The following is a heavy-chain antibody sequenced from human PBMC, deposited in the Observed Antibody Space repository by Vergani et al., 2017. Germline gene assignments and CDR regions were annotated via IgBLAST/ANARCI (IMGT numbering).Heavy chain of an antibody. CDR2: IKHSGST. V-gene: IGHV4-34*01. Sequence: QVQLQQWGAGLLKPSETLSLTCAVYGGSFSGYYWSWIRQPPGKGLEWIGEIKHSGSTNYNPSLKSRVTMSVDTSKNQFSLKLSSVTAANTAVYYCARCGSLMVRGVINPRRDYYYYMDVWGKGTTVTVSS. CDR1: GGSFSGYY. CDR3: ARCGSLMVRGVINPRRDYYYYMDV. J-gene: IGHJ6*03. D-gene: IGHD3-10*01.